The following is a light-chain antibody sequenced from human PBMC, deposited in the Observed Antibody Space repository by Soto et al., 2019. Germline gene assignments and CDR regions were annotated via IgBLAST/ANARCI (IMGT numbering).Light chain of an antibody. CDR2: GVS. CDR1: SSDVGAYDY. J-gene: IGLJ3*02. V-gene: IGLV2-14*01. CDR3: SSYTSNSTLV. Sequence: QSVLTPPASVSGSPGQSITISCTGTSSDVGAYDYVSWYQQHPDKAPKLMIFGVSDRPSGVSNRFSGSNSGNTASLTISGLQAEDEADYFCSSYTSNSTLVFGGGTKVTVL.